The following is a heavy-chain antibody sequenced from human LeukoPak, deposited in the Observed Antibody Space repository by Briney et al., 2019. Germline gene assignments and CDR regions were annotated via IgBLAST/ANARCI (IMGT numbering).Heavy chain of an antibody. CDR1: GYSFTCYW. D-gene: IGHD6-13*01. J-gene: IGHJ3*02. CDR2: IYPGYSDT. CDR3: ARHKQQLEVNDAFDI. V-gene: IGHV5-51*01. Sequence: GESLKISCKGSGYSFTCYWIGWVRPVPGKGLEWVGIIYPGYSDTRYSPSFQGPVTISADKSISTAYLQWSSLKASDTAMYYCARHKQQLEVNDAFDIWGQGTMVTVSS.